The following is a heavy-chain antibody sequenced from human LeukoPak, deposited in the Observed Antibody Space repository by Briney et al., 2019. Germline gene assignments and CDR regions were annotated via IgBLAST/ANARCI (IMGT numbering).Heavy chain of an antibody. J-gene: IGHJ5*02. CDR3: ARDNEYSSSWYVWFDP. D-gene: IGHD6-13*01. CDR2: INPNSGGT. V-gene: IGHV1-2*02. Sequence: ASVKVSCKASGYTFTGYYMHCVRQAPGQGLEWMGWINPNSGGTNYAQKFQGRVTMTRDTSISTAYMEMSRLRSDDTAVYYCARDNEYSSSWYVWFDPWGQGTLVTVSS. CDR1: GYTFTGYY.